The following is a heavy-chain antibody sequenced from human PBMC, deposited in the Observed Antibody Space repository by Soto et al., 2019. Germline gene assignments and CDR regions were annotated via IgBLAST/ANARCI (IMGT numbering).Heavy chain of an antibody. Sequence: QVQLQESGPGLVKPSGTLSLTCAVSGGSISSDDWWPWVRQTPGKVLEWIGEIYHIGTTNYNPSLMSRVTIAVDKAKSQFYLRLDSVTAADTAVYYCARSDCYGVCRGKWLDPWGQGILVTVSS. CDR3: ARSDCYGVCRGKWLDP. J-gene: IGHJ5*02. CDR1: GGSISSDDW. D-gene: IGHD2-21*02. V-gene: IGHV4-4*02. CDR2: IYHIGTT.